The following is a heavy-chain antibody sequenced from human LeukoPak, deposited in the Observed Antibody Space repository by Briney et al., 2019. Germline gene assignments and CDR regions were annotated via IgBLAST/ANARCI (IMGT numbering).Heavy chain of an antibody. CDR3: ARRDTTKGFDY. J-gene: IGHJ4*02. CDR1: GYTFTSYY. D-gene: IGHD5-18*01. V-gene: IGHV1-46*01. Sequence: GASVKASCKASGYTFTSYYMHWVRQAPGQGLEWMGIINPSGGSTSYAQKFQGRVTMTRDTSTSTVYMELSSLRSEDTAVYYCARRDTTKGFDYWGQGTLVTVSS. CDR2: INPSGGST.